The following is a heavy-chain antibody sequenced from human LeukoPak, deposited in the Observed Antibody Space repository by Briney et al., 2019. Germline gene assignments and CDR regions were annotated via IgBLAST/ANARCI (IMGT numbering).Heavy chain of an antibody. J-gene: IGHJ4*02. CDR1: GFTVSSNY. CDR2: IYSGGST. V-gene: IGHV3-53*01. Sequence: GGSLRLSCAASGFTVSSNYMSWVRQAPGKGLEWVSVIYSGGSTYYADSVKGRFTISRDNSKNTLYLQMNSLRAEDTAVYYCARRVAAAGHFDYWGQGTLVTVSS. CDR3: ARRVAAAGHFDY. D-gene: IGHD6-13*01.